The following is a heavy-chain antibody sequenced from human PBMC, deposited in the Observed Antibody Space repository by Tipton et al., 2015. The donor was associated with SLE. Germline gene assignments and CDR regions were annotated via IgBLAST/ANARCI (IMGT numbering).Heavy chain of an antibody. J-gene: IGHJ5*02. CDR3: ARRDFVATAGFNYFDP. V-gene: IGHV4-4*02. D-gene: IGHD2-15*01. CDR1: GGSISTNHW. CDR2: IYHSGNT. Sequence: GLVKPSGTLSLTCAVSGGSISTNHWWSWVRQPPGKGLEWIGEIYHSGNTNYNPSLKSRVTISVDKSKSQFSLWLTSMTAADTAVYYCARRDFVATAGFNYFDPWGQGTLVTVSS.